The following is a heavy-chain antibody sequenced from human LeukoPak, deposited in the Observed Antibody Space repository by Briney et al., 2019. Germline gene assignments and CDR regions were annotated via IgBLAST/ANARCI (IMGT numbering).Heavy chain of an antibody. CDR1: GGSISSHY. CDR2: IYYSGST. CDR3: ARDDFYCSSTSCYYNYMDV. Sequence: SETLSLTCTVSGGSISSHYWSWIRQPPGKGLEWIGYIYYSGSTNYNPSLKSRVTISVDTSKNQFSLKLSSVTAADTAVYYCARDDFYCSSTSCYYNYMDVWGKGTKVTVSS. D-gene: IGHD2-2*01. J-gene: IGHJ6*03. V-gene: IGHV4-59*11.